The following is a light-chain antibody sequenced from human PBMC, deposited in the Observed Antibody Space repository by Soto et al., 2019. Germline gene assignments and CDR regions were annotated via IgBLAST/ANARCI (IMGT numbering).Light chain of an antibody. CDR2: DVS. CDR1: IDIVGGDNY. Sequence: LCHPPSLSRSHQWSMALSCTVTIDIVGGDNYVSWYQQNPGKAPKHVIYDVSNRPSGVSNRFSGSKSGNTASLTISGLQAEDEADYYCSSYTSSLLYVFGTGTKVTVL. V-gene: IGLV2-14*01. CDR3: SSYTSSLLYV. J-gene: IGLJ1*01.